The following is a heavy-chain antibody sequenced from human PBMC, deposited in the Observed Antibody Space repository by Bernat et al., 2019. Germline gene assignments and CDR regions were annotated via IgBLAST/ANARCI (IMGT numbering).Heavy chain of an antibody. CDR2: TSAYNGNT. CDR1: GYTFTSYG. V-gene: IGHV1-18*04. Sequence: VQLVQSGAEVKKPGASVKVSCKASGYTFTSYGISWVRQAPGQGLEWMGWTSAYNGNTNYAQKLQGRVTMTTDTSTSTAYMELGSLRSDDTAVYYCARHLQYYYDSSGRRVPSDAFDIWGQGKMVTVSS. J-gene: IGHJ3*02. D-gene: IGHD3-22*01. CDR3: ARHLQYYYDSSGRRVPSDAFDI.